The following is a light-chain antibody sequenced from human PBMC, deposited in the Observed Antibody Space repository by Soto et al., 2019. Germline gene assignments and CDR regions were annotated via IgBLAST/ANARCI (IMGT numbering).Light chain of an antibody. CDR3: QQYGGTWT. CDR2: GTS. J-gene: IGKJ1*01. Sequence: DIESTHSPGTLSLSPGEGATLSCRASQSISSSYVAWYQQKPGQAPRLLIYGTSNRGTGIPDRFSGSGSGTDFTLTISRLEPEDFAVYYCQQYGGTWTFGQGTKVDIK. V-gene: IGKV3-20*01. CDR1: QSISSSY.